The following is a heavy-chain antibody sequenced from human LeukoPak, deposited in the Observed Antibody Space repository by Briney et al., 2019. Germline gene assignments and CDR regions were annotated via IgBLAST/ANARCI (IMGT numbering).Heavy chain of an antibody. Sequence: GGSLRLSCAASGFSFSDYYMSWIRQAPGKGLEWVSAISGSGGSTYYADSVKGRFTISRDNAKNTLYLQVNSLRVEDTAVYYCVRDIAPSGTVWFDPWGQGTLVTVSS. CDR3: VRDIAPSGTVWFDP. D-gene: IGHD6-13*01. CDR1: GFSFSDYY. V-gene: IGHV3-11*04. J-gene: IGHJ5*02. CDR2: ISGSGGST.